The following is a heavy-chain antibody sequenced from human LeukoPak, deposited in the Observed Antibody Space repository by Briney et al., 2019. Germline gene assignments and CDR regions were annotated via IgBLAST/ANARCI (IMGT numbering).Heavy chain of an antibody. V-gene: IGHV4-59*11. Sequence: SETLSLTCIVSGASIRDHYWTWIRQSPGKGLEWMGHIHDRGYTSQSSSLMGRVSFSVDSSKNQFSLSLTSVTAADTAIYYCARGANEGYYNFDFWGQGILVTVSS. D-gene: IGHD1-26*01. CDR3: ARGANEGYYNFDF. CDR1: GASIRDHY. J-gene: IGHJ4*02. CDR2: IHDRGYT.